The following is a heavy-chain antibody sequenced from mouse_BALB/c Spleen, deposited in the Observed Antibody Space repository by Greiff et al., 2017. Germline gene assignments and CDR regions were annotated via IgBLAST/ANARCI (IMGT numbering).Heavy chain of an antibody. CDR3: TRYDYDDAMDY. J-gene: IGHJ4*01. CDR2: IYPGDGDT. V-gene: IGHV1-87*01. CDR1: GYTFTSYW. Sequence: QVQLKESGAELARPGASVKLSCKASGYTFTSYWMQWVKQRPGQGLEWIGAIYPGDGDTRYTQKFKGKATLTVDKSSSTAYMQLKSLTSEESAVYYCTRYDYDDAMDYWGQGTSVTVSS. D-gene: IGHD2-4*01.